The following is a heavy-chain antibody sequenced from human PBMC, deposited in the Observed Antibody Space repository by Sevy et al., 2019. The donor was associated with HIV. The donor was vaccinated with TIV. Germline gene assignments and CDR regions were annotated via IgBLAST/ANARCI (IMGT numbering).Heavy chain of an antibody. Sequence: ASVKVSCKASGYTCTSYGISWVRQAPGQGLEWMGWISAYNGKTNYAQKLQGRVTMTTDTSTSTAYTELRSLRTADTAVYYCARTSTSSNWFDPWGQGTLVTVSS. V-gene: IGHV1-18*01. CDR1: GYTCTSYG. CDR3: ARTSTSSNWFDP. CDR2: ISAYNGKT. J-gene: IGHJ5*02. D-gene: IGHD2-2*01.